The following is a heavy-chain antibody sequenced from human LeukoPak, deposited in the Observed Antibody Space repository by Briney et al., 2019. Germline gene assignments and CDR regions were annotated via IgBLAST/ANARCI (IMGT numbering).Heavy chain of an antibody. Sequence: SQTLSLTCTVSGGSISSGGYFWRWIRQHPGKGLEWIGYIYNSGTTYYNPSLKSRVTISVDTSKHQLSLKLSSVTAADTAVYYCARAGSFWSGYPTRNDYWGQGTLVTVSS. J-gene: IGHJ4*02. V-gene: IGHV4-31*03. CDR1: GGSISSGGYF. CDR3: ARAGSFWSGYPTRNDY. D-gene: IGHD3-3*01. CDR2: IYNSGTT.